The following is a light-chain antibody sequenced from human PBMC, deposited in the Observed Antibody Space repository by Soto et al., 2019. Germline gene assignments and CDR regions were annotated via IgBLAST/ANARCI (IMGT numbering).Light chain of an antibody. Sequence: QSALTQPASVSGSPGQSITISCTGTSSDVGGYNDVSWYQQHPGKAPKLIIYDDSNRPSGVSNRFSGSKSGNTASLTIAGLHAEDEDDYYCSSYTSSSTLKFGGGTQLTVL. J-gene: IGLJ7*01. CDR2: DDS. V-gene: IGLV2-14*01. CDR1: SSDVGGYND. CDR3: SSYTSSSTLK.